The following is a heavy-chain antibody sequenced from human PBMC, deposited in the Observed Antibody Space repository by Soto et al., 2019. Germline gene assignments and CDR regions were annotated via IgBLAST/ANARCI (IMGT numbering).Heavy chain of an antibody. V-gene: IGHV3-13*01. Sequence: EVQLVESGGGLVQPGGSLRLSCAASGFTFSSYDMHWVRQATGKGLEWVSAIGTAGDTYYPGSLKGRFTISRENAKNSVYLQMNSLRTGDTAVYYCAAYDTGGGVEYWGQGTLVTVSS. D-gene: IGHD3-22*01. CDR3: AAYDTGGGVEY. CDR2: IGTAGDT. CDR1: GFTFSSYD. J-gene: IGHJ4*02.